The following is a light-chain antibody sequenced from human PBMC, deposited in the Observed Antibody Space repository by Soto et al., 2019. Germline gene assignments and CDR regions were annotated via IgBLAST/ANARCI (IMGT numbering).Light chain of an antibody. Sequence: EIVLTQSPGTLSLSPGERATLSCRASQSVSSSYLAWDQQKPGQAPRLLIYGASSRATGIPDRFSGSGSGTDFTLTISRLEPEDFAVYYCQQYGSSPPYTFGQRTKLEIK. J-gene: IGKJ2*01. CDR1: QSVSSSY. CDR2: GAS. V-gene: IGKV3-20*01. CDR3: QQYGSSPPYT.